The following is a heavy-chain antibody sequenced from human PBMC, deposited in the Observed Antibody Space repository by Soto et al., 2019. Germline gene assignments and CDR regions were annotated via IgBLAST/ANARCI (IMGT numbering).Heavy chain of an antibody. CDR3: ARVLRAAAGNWFDP. D-gene: IGHD6-13*01. Sequence: KPSETLSLTCTVSGGSISSYYWSWIRQPPGKGLERIGYIYYSGSTNCNPSLKSRVTISVGTSKNQFSLKLSSVTAADTAVYYRARVLRAAAGNWFDPWGQGTLVTVSS. CDR1: GGSISSYY. CDR2: IYYSGST. J-gene: IGHJ5*02. V-gene: IGHV4-59*01.